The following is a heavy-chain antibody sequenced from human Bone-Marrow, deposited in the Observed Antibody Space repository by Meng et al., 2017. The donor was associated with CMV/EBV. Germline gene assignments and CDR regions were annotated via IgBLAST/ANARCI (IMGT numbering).Heavy chain of an antibody. CDR3: ASGGDLTY. Sequence: GESLKISCAASGFTFSNYWMSWVRQAPGKGLEWVANIQQDGSEKYYVDSVKGQFTISRDNAKHSLYLQMNSLRAEDTAVYYCASGGDLTYWGQGTLVTVSS. CDR1: GFTFSNYW. CDR2: IQQDGSEK. V-gene: IGHV3-7*01. D-gene: IGHD2-21*02. J-gene: IGHJ4*02.